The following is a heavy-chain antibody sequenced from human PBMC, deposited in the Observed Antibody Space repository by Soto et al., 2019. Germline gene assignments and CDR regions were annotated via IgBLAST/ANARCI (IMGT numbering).Heavy chain of an antibody. J-gene: IGHJ4*02. CDR2: ISGSGGST. CDR3: AKWQPGSTSPFDY. D-gene: IGHD3-10*01. Sequence: QLLESGGGLVQPGGSLRLSCPALGFTFSSYAMSWVRQAPGKGLEWVSAISGSGGSTYYADSVKGRFTISRDNSKNTLYLQMNSLRAEDTAVYYCAKWQPGSTSPFDYWGQGTLVTVSS. V-gene: IGHV3-23*01. CDR1: GFTFSSYA.